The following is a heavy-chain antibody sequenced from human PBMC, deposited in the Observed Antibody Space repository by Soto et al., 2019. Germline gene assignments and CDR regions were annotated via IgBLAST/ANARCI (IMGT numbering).Heavy chain of an antibody. CDR3: AKDSGDYAVLDY. Sequence: GGSLRLSCAASGFTFSSYGMHWVRQAPGKGLEWVAVISYDGSNKYYADSVKGRFTISRDNSKNTLYLQMNSLRAEDTAVYYCAKDSGDYAVLDYWGQGPLVTVSS. V-gene: IGHV3-30*18. J-gene: IGHJ4*02. CDR2: ISYDGSNK. D-gene: IGHD4-17*01. CDR1: GFTFSSYG.